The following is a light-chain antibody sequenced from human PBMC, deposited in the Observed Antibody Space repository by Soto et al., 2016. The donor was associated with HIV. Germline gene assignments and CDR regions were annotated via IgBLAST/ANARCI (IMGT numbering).Light chain of an antibody. V-gene: IGKV1-8*01. J-gene: IGKJ1*01. CDR1: QGIGSH. CDR3: QQYNSGPWT. Sequence: AIRMTQSPSSFSASTGGRVTITCRASQGIGSHLAWYQQKTGKAPKLLIYAASTLQSGVPSRFSGSGSGTDFTLSISGLQSEDVATYYCQQYNSGPWTFGQGTKVEIK. CDR2: AAS.